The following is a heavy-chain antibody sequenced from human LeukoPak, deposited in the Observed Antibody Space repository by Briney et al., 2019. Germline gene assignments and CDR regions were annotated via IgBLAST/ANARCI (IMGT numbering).Heavy chain of an antibody. D-gene: IGHD2-8*02. CDR2: IWYDGSNK. CDR1: GFTFSSYG. Sequence: GGSLRLSCAASGFTFSSYGMHWVRQAPGKGLEWVAVIWYDGSNKYYADSVKGRFTISRDNSKNTLYLQMNSLRAEDTAVYYCAKFRISSAITGLAFDYWGQGTLVTVSS. J-gene: IGHJ4*02. CDR3: AKFRISSAITGLAFDY. V-gene: IGHV3-30*02.